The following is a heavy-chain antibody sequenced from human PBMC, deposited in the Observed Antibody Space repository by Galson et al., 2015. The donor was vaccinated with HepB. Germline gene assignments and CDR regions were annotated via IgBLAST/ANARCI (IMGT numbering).Heavy chain of an antibody. CDR2: IGYRETYK. D-gene: IGHD6-13*01. J-gene: IGHJ4*02. CDR1: GFTFRTSG. CDR3: ARPYSSSWYSALSLGY. Sequence: SLRLSCAASGFTFRTSGMTWVRQAPGKGLEWVAVIGYRETYKHYADSVKGRFAISRDNAKNSVYLQMNTLRAEDTAVYYCARPYSSSWYSALSLGYWGQGTLVAVSS. V-gene: IGHV3-21*04.